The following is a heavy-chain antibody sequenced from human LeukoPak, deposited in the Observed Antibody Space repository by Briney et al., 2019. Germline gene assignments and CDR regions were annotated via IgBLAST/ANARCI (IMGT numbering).Heavy chain of an antibody. CDR1: GFTVSSNY. V-gene: IGHV3-21*01. Sequence: GSLRLSCAASGFTVSSNYMSWVRQAPGKGLEWVSSISSSSSYIYYADSVKGRFTISRDNAKNSLYLQMNSLRAEDTAVYYCARDQEDTAMVKDYMDVWGKGTTVTVSS. CDR3: ARDQEDTAMVKDYMDV. J-gene: IGHJ6*03. CDR2: ISSSSSYI. D-gene: IGHD5-18*01.